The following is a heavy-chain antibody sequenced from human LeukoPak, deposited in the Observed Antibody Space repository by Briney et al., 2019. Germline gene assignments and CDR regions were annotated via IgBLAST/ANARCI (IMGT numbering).Heavy chain of an antibody. Sequence: ASVKVSCKASGYTFTGYYMHWVRQAPGQGLEWMGWINPNSGGTNYAQKFQGRVTMTRDTSVSTAYMELSRLRSDDTAVYYCARAGDHGDYLLDYWGQGTLVTVSS. CDR2: INPNSGGT. V-gene: IGHV1-2*02. D-gene: IGHD4-17*01. CDR1: GYTFTGYY. J-gene: IGHJ4*02. CDR3: ARAGDHGDYLLDY.